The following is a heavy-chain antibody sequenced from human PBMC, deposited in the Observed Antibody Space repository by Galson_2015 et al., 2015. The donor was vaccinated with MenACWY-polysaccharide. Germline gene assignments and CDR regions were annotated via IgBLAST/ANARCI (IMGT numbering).Heavy chain of an antibody. CDR3: ARDNGGGWFDP. Sequence: SVKVSCKASGYTFTDFGISWVRQAPGQGLEYMGWVSAYNGNTNYAQKFQGRVTMSIDTSTSTGYMELRSLRSDDTAVYYCARDNGGGWFDPWGQGSLVTVSS. V-gene: IGHV1-18*01. J-gene: IGHJ5*02. CDR1: GYTFTDFG. CDR2: VSAYNGNT. D-gene: IGHD4-23*01.